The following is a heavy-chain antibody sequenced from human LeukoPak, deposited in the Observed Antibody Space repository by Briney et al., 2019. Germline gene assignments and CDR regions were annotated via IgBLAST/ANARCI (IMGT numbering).Heavy chain of an antibody. J-gene: IGHJ6*02. V-gene: IGHV1-18*01. CDR1: GYTFTSYG. CDR2: ISAYSGNT. D-gene: IGHD6-19*01. CDR3: ARDRAVAGLFYYYYGMDV. Sequence: VASVKVSCKASGYTFTSYGISWVRQAPGQGLEWMGWISAYSGNTNYAQKLQGRVTMTTDTSTSTAYMELRSLRSDDTAVYYCARDRAVAGLFYYYYGMDVWGQGTTVTVSS.